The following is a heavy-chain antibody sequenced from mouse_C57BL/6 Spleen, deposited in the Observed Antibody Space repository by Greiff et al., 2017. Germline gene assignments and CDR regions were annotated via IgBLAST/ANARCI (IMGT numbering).Heavy chain of an antibody. V-gene: IGHV2-6*03. CDR3: ARRGGYEYDEAWFAD. CDR1: GFSLTSYG. J-gene: IGHJ3*01. Sequence: QVQLKESGPGLVAPSQSLSITCTVSGFSLTSYGVHWVRQPPGKGLEWLVVIWRDGGTTYNSALKSRLTISKDNSKGQVFLKMNRLQTDDTAMYYCARRGGYEYDEAWFADWGQGTLVTVSA. D-gene: IGHD2-4*01. CDR2: IWRDGGT.